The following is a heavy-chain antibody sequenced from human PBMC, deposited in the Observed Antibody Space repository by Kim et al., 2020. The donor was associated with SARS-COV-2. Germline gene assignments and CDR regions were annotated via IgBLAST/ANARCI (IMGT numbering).Heavy chain of an antibody. D-gene: IGHD3-10*01. CDR3: AREFGEVRRTTYGMDV. Sequence: SLKIRVTISVDTSKNQFSLKLSSVTAADTAVYYCAREFGEVRRTTYGMDVWGQGTTVTVSS. J-gene: IGHJ6*02. V-gene: IGHV4-31*02.